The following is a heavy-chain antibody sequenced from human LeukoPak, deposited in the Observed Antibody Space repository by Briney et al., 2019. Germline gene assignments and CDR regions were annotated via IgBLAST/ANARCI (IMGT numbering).Heavy chain of an antibody. Sequence: ASVKVSCKASGYTFISYGLSWVRQAPGQGLEWMGWISPYSGNTEYAQKVQGRVTLTTDTSTSTAYMELRSLTSDDTAIYYCARDPRSPADVDYFQYWGQGTLVTVSS. CDR3: ARDPRSPADVDYFQY. J-gene: IGHJ4*02. V-gene: IGHV1-18*01. CDR1: GYTFISYG. CDR2: ISPYSGNT. D-gene: IGHD2-2*01.